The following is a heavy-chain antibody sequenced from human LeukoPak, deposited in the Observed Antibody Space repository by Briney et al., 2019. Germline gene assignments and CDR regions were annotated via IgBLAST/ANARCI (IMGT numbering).Heavy chain of an antibody. Sequence: SVKVSCKASGGTCSSYASSWVRRAPGQGLEWMGGIIPIFGTANYAQKFQGGVTITTDESTSTPYMELSSRRSEDTAVYYCAKRAKTDAFDIWGQGTMVTVSS. CDR3: AKRAKTDAFDI. V-gene: IGHV1-69*05. CDR2: IIPIFGTA. CDR1: GGTCSSYA. J-gene: IGHJ3*02.